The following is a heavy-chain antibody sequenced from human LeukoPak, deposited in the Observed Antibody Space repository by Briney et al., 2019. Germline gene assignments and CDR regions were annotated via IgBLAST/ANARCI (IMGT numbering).Heavy chain of an antibody. CDR1: GYSFTNYW. D-gene: IGHD4-17*01. CDR2: IYPGDSDT. V-gene: IGHV5-51*01. Sequence: GESLKNSCKGSGYSFTNYWIGWVRQMPGKGLEWMGIIYPGDSDTRYSPSFQGQVTISADKSISIAYLQWSSLKASDTAMYYCARQFDYGDYTLNYWGQGTLVTVSS. J-gene: IGHJ4*02. CDR3: ARQFDYGDYTLNY.